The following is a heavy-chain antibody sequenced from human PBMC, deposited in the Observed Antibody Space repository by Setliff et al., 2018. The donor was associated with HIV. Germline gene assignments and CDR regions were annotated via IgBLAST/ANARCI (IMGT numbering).Heavy chain of an antibody. CDR2: IIPIFGTT. V-gene: IGHV1-69*13. CDR1: GGTFSSYP. D-gene: IGHD3-22*01. CDR3: ARGRNYDSSGYGDYYYYMDV. J-gene: IGHJ6*03. Sequence: GASVKVSCKASGGTFSSYPISWVRQAPGQGLEWMGGIIPIFGTTHYDQKFQGRVTVTADESTSTAYMQLSSLRYDDTAVYYCARGRNYDSSGYGDYYYYMDVWGKGTTVTVSS.